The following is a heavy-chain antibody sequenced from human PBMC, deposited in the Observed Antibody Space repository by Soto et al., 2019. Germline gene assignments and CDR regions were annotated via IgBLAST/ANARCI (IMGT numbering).Heavy chain of an antibody. CDR3: ARNLNGLDP. CDR2: ISTGNGYT. Sequence: ASVKVSCKASGYSFTSHEIHWVRQAPGQGLEWMGWISTGNGYTKYSQEFQGRVTITRDTSASAAYMELSSLASEDTAVYYCARNLNGLDPWGQGTLVTVSS. CDR1: GYSFTSHE. D-gene: IGHD2-8*01. V-gene: IGHV1-3*04. J-gene: IGHJ5*02.